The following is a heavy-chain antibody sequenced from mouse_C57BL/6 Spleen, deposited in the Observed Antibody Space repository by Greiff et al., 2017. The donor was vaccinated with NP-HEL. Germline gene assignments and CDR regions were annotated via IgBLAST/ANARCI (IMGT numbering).Heavy chain of an antibody. J-gene: IGHJ2*01. CDR3: ARRGDYDAFDY. CDR2: IDPSASYT. V-gene: IGHV1-50*01. CDR1: GYTFTSYW. Sequence: VQLQQPGAELVKPGASVKLSCKASGYTFTSYWMQWVKQRPGQGLEWIGEIDPSASYTNYNQKFKGKATLTVDTSSSTAYMQLSSLTSEDSAVYYCARRGDYDAFDYWGQGTTLTVSS. D-gene: IGHD2-4*01.